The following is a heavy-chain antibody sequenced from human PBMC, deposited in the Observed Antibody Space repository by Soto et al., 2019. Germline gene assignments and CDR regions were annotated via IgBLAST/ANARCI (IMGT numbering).Heavy chain of an antibody. J-gene: IGHJ6*02. D-gene: IGHD6-6*01. V-gene: IGHV3-21*01. CDR2: ISLSSSYT. Sequence: GGSLRLSCEASGFTFNSHTMHWVRQAPGMRPEWISSISLSSSYTYYAESVKGRFTISRDNAKNSLFLQMNSLAVEDTAVYYCASPRSIQLEVFTIYYYGMDVWGQGTTVTVSS. CDR1: GFTFNSHT. CDR3: ASPRSIQLEVFTIYYYGMDV.